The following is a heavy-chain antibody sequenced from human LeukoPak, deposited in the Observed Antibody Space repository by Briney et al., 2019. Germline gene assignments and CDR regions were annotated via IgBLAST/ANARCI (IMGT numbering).Heavy chain of an antibody. J-gene: IGHJ4*02. D-gene: IGHD3-16*01. V-gene: IGHV3-7*03. Sequence: GGSLRLSCVVSGFHFGDVWMSWVRQAPGKGLEWVANIKQDGSEKYYVDSVKGRFTISRDSSLYLQMDRLRAEDTAVYYCAKDRFGGGRFPYYFDYWGQGTLVTVSS. CDR3: AKDRFGGGRFPYYFDY. CDR2: IKQDGSEK. CDR1: GFHFGDVW.